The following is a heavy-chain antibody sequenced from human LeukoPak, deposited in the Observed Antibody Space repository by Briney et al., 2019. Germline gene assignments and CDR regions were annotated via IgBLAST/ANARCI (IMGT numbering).Heavy chain of an antibody. CDR2: IIPIFGTT. J-gene: IGHJ6*03. D-gene: IGHD3-10*01. CDR1: GRTFNSYA. Sequence: ASVKLSCKASGRTFNSYAISWVRHAPGQGLEWMGGIIPIFGTTNCARKFRGRVTMTEDTSTDTAYMELSSLRSEDTAVYYCATGLGFGKYLDVCGKGNPVTISS. V-gene: IGHV1-69*06. CDR3: ATGLGFGKYLDV.